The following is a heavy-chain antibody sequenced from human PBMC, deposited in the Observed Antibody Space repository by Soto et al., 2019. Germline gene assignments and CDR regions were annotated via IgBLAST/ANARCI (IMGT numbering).Heavy chain of an antibody. Sequence: QVQLVQSGAEVKKPGSSVKVSCKASGGTFSSYAISWVRQAPGQGLEWMGGIIPIFGTANYAQKFQGRVTITADKSTSTAYMELSSVRSEDTAVYYCARVEDIVVVPAAIRADYYYYYGMDVWGQGTTVTVSS. CDR2: IIPIFGTA. D-gene: IGHD2-2*02. V-gene: IGHV1-69*06. CDR1: GGTFSSYA. CDR3: ARVEDIVVVPAAIRADYYYYYGMDV. J-gene: IGHJ6*02.